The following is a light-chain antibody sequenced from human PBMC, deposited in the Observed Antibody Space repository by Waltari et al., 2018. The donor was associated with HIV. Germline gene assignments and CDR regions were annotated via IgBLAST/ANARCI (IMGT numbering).Light chain of an antibody. Sequence: QSVLTQPPSASATPGQRVTISCSGTRSNLGSNFVFWYQQFPGTAPKLLMYKNNERFSGVPDRFFGSNSGTSASLAISGLRSEDGAVYYCAAWDDSLRGHVVFGGGTNLTV. J-gene: IGLJ2*01. CDR3: AAWDDSLRGHVV. CDR2: KNN. CDR1: RSNLGSNF. V-gene: IGLV1-47*01.